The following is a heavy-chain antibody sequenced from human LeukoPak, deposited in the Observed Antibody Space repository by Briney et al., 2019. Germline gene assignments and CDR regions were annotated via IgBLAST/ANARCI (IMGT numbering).Heavy chain of an antibody. CDR2: IYQSETA. V-gene: IGHV4-38-2*02. D-gene: IGHD6-19*01. CDR1: GYSISSGYF. CDR3: ARAVAGSF. J-gene: IGHJ4*02. Sequence: SETLSLTCTVFGYSISSGYFWGWMRQPPVKGLEWIGSIYQSETAHYNPSLKSRVTISVDTSKNQFSLKLRSVMAADTAVYYCARAVAGSFWGQGTLVTVSS.